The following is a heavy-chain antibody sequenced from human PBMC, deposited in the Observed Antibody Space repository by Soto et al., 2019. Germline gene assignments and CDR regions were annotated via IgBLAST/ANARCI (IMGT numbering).Heavy chain of an antibody. CDR3: ARDIPDLNYGNQPFDF. CDR2: ISPRGGSK. Sequence: QVQLVQSGAEVKKPGASVMLSCKTSGYTFTTSYIHWGRQAPGQGLEWMGIISPRGGSKTYAQNFQGRETMTRDTSTSTVYMELSRLRSEDTAVYFCARDIPDLNYGNQPFDFWGQGTMVSVSS. D-gene: IGHD1-7*01. CDR1: GYTFTTSY. J-gene: IGHJ3*01. V-gene: IGHV1-46*01.